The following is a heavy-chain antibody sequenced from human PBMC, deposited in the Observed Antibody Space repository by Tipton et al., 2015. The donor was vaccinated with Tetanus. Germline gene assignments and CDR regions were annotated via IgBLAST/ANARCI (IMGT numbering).Heavy chain of an antibody. CDR1: GFNFGGFG. CDR3: VRGARGWVMYYHFDS. Sequence: SLRLSCAGSGFNFGGFGMHWVRQAPGKGLEWVAVVSRDGNNIQYGDSVKGRFTISRDNSKNNVYLHMNSLGSEDAAVYYCVRGARGWVMYYHFDSWGQGTQVVVSS. V-gene: IGHV3-30*03. J-gene: IGHJ4*02. D-gene: IGHD2-8*01. CDR2: VSRDGNNI.